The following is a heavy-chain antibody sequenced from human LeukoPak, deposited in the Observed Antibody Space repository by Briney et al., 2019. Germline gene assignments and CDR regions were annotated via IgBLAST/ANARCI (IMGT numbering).Heavy chain of an antibody. CDR3: ARDTYDSSGYYYQDY. J-gene: IGHJ4*02. CDR2: LSSDGSNE. D-gene: IGHD3-22*01. V-gene: IGHV3-30*03. CDR1: GFTFSSYG. Sequence: GGSLRLSCAASGFTFSSYGMHWVRQSPGRGLEWVSFLSSDGSNEFYADSLKGRFTISRDNAKNSLYLQMNSLRAEDTAVYYCARDTYDSSGYYYQDYWGQGTLVTVSS.